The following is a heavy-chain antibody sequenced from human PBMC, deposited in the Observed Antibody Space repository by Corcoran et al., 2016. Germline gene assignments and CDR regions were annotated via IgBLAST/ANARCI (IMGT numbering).Heavy chain of an antibody. J-gene: IGHJ6*02. Sequence: QLQLQESGPGLVKPSETLSLTCTVSGGSISSSSYYWGWIRQPPGKGLEWIGSIYYSGSTSYNPALKSRVTISVDTSKNQFSLKLSSVTAADTAVYYCARRGITMVRGVIGGMDVWGQGTTVTVSS. V-gene: IGHV4-39*01. CDR3: ARRGITMVRGVIGGMDV. CDR2: IYYSGST. CDR1: GGSISSSSYY. D-gene: IGHD3-10*01.